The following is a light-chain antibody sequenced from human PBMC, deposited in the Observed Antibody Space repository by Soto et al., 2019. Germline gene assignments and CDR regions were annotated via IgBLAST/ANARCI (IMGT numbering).Light chain of an antibody. J-gene: IGKJ1*01. V-gene: IGKV3-20*01. CDR3: QQCGSSLWT. CDR1: QSFSSTY. CDR2: GAS. Sequence: EIVLTQSPGTLSLSPGERATLSCRASQSFSSTYLAWYQQKPGQAPRLLIYGASSRATGIPDRFSGSGSGTDFTLTISRLEPEDFAVYYCQQCGSSLWTFGQGIKVDIK.